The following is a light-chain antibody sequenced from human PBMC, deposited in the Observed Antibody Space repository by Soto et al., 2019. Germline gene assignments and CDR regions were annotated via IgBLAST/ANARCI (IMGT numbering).Light chain of an antibody. CDR3: QQYNNWPPHT. CDR2: GAS. Sequence: EIVMTQSPATLSVSPGESATLSCRASQSVDTNLAWYQQKPGRAPRRLIHGASTRATGIPARFSGSGSGTEFTLNISSLQAEDLAVYYCQQYNNWPPHTFGQGTKLEIK. V-gene: IGKV3-15*01. J-gene: IGKJ2*01. CDR1: QSVDTN.